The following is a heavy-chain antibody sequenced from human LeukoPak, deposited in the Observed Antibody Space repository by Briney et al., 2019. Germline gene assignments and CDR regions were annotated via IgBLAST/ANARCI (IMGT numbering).Heavy chain of an antibody. CDR1: GYTFTSYG. Sequence: ASVKVSCKASGYTFTSYGISWVRQAPGQGLEWMGWISAYNGNTNYAQKLQGRVTMTTDTSTSTAYMELRSLRSDDTAVYYCARIPRYYYDSSDYYYFDYWGQGTLVTVSS. CDR3: ARIPRYYYDSSDYYYFDY. J-gene: IGHJ4*02. V-gene: IGHV1-18*01. CDR2: ISAYNGNT. D-gene: IGHD3-22*01.